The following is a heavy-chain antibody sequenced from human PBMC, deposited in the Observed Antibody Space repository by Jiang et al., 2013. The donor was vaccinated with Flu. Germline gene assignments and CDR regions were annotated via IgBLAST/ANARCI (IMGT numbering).Heavy chain of an antibody. CDR2: TYYRSKWNY. Sequence: GPGLVKPSQTLSLTCAISGDSVSSNSAAWNWIRQSPSRGLEWLGRTYYRSKWNYDYAEYVKSRIAINADTSKNQFSLQLNSVTPEDTAVYYCVRERKIRDSSGWLLDYWGQGTLVTVSS. V-gene: IGHV6-1*01. D-gene: IGHD6-19*01. J-gene: IGHJ4*02. CDR3: VRERKIRDSSGWLLDY. CDR1: GDSVSSNSAA.